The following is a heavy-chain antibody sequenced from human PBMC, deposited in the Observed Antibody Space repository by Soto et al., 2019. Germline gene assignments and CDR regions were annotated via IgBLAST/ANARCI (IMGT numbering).Heavy chain of an antibody. D-gene: IGHD2-2*01. V-gene: IGHV1-18*01. Sequence: ASVKVSCKASGYTFTSYGISWVRQAPGQGLEWMGWISAYNGNTNYAQKLQGRVTMTTDTSTSTAYMELRSLRSDDTALYYCARDLYDCSSTSCQNWFDPWGQGTLVTVSS. CDR3: ARDLYDCSSTSCQNWFDP. CDR1: GYTFTSYG. CDR2: ISAYNGNT. J-gene: IGHJ5*02.